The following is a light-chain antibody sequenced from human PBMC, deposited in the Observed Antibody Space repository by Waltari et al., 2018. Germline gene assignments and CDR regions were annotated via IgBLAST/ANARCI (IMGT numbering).Light chain of an antibody. CDR2: DAS. Sequence: IQMTQSPSSLSASLRDRVTITCQASQAISDYLNWYQQKPGKAPKLLIYDASNLQTGVPSRVSGSGSGTYFTLTITNVQPEDVATYYCQQYDSLPFTFGPGTQVNLK. CDR3: QQYDSLPFT. J-gene: IGKJ3*01. V-gene: IGKV1-33*01. CDR1: QAISDY.